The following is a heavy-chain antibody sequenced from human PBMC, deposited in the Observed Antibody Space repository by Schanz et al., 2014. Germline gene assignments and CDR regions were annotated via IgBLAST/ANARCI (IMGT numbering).Heavy chain of an antibody. Sequence: EVQLVESGGGLVQPGGSLRLSCAASGFTFSDSWMHWVRQAPGKGLVWVSRTSNDGSFTTFADSVKGRFTISRDNAKNTLYLQMNSLRAEDTAVYYCAKYGGELGVSFEYWGQGTLVTVSS. CDR1: GFTFSDSW. V-gene: IGHV3-74*01. D-gene: IGHD7-27*01. CDR3: AKYGGELGVSFEY. CDR2: TSNDGSFT. J-gene: IGHJ4*02.